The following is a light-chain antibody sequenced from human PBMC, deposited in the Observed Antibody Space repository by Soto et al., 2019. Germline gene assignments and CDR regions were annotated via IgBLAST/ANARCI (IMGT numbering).Light chain of an antibody. Sequence: EIVLTQSPGTLSLSPQERATHSCRASQSLTNKYFAWYQQKPGRALRLLIDGASTRATGIPDRFSGSGSGTDFTLTISRLEPEDVAVYYCQQYEAVVTFGQGTKVEI. CDR2: GAS. J-gene: IGKJ1*01. CDR1: QSLTNKY. CDR3: QQYEAVVT. V-gene: IGKV3-20*01.